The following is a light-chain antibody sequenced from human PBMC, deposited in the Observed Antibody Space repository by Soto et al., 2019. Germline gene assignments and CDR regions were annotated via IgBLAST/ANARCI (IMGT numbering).Light chain of an antibody. Sequence: EVVLTQSPGTLALSPGERATLSCRASQSVSSNYLAWYQQKRGLAPRLLIYGASSRAAGVPERFSGSGSGADFTLTISKRQPEYFAVYYCQQYGSSQAFYTLGPGTKVDTK. J-gene: IGKJ3*01. CDR2: GAS. V-gene: IGKV3-20*01. CDR3: QQYGSSQAFYT. CDR1: QSVSSNY.